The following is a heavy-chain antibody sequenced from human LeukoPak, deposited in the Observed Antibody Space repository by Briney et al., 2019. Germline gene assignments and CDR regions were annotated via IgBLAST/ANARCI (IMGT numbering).Heavy chain of an antibody. CDR2: IYPGDSDT. D-gene: IGHD5-12*01. CDR3: ARHDMYSGYDLPGTGEIDY. Sequence: GESLKISWKGSGYSFTSYWIGLGRQMPGKGLEWMGIIYPGDSDTRYSPSFQGQVTISADKSISTAYLQWSSLKASDTAMYYCARHDMYSGYDLPGTGEIDYWGQGTLVTVSS. V-gene: IGHV5-51*01. J-gene: IGHJ4*02. CDR1: GYSFTSYW.